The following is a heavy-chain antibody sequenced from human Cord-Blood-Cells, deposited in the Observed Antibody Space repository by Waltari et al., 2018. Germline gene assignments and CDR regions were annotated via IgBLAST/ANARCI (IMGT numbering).Heavy chain of an antibody. CDR2: IYYSGST. CDR1: GGSISSGGYY. J-gene: IGHJ4*02. D-gene: IGHD3-22*01. CDR3: ARTVYYDSSGYPSLHFDY. V-gene: IGHV4-31*03. Sequence: QVQLQESGPGLVQPSQTLSLTCTVPGGSISSGGYYWSWIRQPPGKGLEWIGYIYYSGSTYYNPSLKSRVTISVDTSKNQFSLKLSSVTAADTAVYYCARTVYYDSSGYPSLHFDYWGQGTLVTVSS.